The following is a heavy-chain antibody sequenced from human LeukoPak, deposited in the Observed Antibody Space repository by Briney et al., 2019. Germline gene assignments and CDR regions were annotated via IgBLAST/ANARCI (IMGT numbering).Heavy chain of an antibody. CDR3: AREAVHYGSGSHDY. D-gene: IGHD3-10*01. CDR2: MHSSGTT. J-gene: IGHJ4*02. CDR1: GGSISSYY. Sequence: SDTQSLTCTVAGGSISSYYWSWIRQPAGKGREWIGRMHSSGTTNYDPSIKSRVTMSLDTSKNQFSLKVDSVTAADTAMYYCAREAVHYGSGSHDYWGQGTLVAVSS. V-gene: IGHV4-4*07.